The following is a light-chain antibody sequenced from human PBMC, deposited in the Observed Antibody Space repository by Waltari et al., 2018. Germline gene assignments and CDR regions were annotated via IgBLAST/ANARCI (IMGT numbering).Light chain of an antibody. CDR3: GSWDTSLNTGV. Sequence: QSVLTQPPSVSAAPGQKVTISCSGSSSNIVNSHISWYQQLPGAAPKLPIYGNKRRPPGMPDRFSCSKSGTSATLDITGRQTGDEGDYYCGSWDTSLNTGVFGGGTKLTVL. CDR2: GNK. J-gene: IGLJ3*02. V-gene: IGLV1-51*01. CDR1: SSNIVNSH.